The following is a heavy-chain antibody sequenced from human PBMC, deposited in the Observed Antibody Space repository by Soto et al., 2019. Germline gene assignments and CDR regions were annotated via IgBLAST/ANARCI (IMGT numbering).Heavy chain of an antibody. CDR1: GGTFNNHA. D-gene: IGHD3-16*01. CDR2: IIPIFGTS. V-gene: IGHV1-69*01. Sequence: QVQLVQSGAEVKKPGSSVKVSCKASGGTFNNHAINWVRQAPGQGLEWMGGIIPIFGTSNYAQKFQGRFTITEAESTTTAYMELRRLRSEAAAVYYCVGGKVREMGTILGDKWGDPWGQATVVTVSS. CDR3: VGGKVREMGTILGDKWGDP. J-gene: IGHJ5*02.